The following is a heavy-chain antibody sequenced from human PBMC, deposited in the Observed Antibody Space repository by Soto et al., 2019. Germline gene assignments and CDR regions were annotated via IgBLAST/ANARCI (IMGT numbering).Heavy chain of an antibody. D-gene: IGHD1-20*01. J-gene: IGHJ5*02. CDR3: AKDGVRSSSYNGWFDL. Sequence: GGSLRLSCAASGFSFSSYWMTWVRQAPEKGMEWVANIKRDGSEKYYVDSVKGRFTISRDNAKNLLYLQMNRLRAEDTAVYYCAKDGVRSSSYNGWFDLWGQGTLVTVSS. CDR1: GFSFSSYW. CDR2: IKRDGSEK. V-gene: IGHV3-7*03.